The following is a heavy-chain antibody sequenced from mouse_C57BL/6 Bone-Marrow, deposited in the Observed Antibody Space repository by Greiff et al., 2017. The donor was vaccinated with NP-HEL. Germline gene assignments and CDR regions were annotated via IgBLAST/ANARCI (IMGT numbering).Heavy chain of an antibody. J-gene: IGHJ3*01. CDR1: GYTFTSYG. CDR2: IYPRSGNT. V-gene: IGHV1-81*01. CDR3: AIDSSGPWFAY. D-gene: IGHD3-2*02. Sequence: VQLQQSGAELARPGASVKLSCKASGYTFTSYGISWVKQRTGLGLEWIGEIYPRSGNTYYNEKFKGKATLTADKSSSTAYMELRSLTSEDSAVYFCAIDSSGPWFAYWGQGTLVTVSA.